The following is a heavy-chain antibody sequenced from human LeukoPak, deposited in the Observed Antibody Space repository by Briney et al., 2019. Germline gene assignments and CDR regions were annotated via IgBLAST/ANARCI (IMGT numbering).Heavy chain of an antibody. CDR2: IIPIFGTA. CDR1: GGTFSSYA. D-gene: IGHD6-13*01. CDR3: ARGGSYSSSWYGVD. Sequence: GASVKVSCKASGGTFSSYAISWVRQAPGQGLEWMGGIIPIFGTANYAQKFQGRVTITADESTSTAYMELSSLRSEDTAVYYCARGGSYSSSWYGVDRGQGTLVTVSS. V-gene: IGHV1-69*13. J-gene: IGHJ4*02.